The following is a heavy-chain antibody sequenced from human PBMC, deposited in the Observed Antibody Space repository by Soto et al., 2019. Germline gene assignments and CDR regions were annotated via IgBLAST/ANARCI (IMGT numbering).Heavy chain of an antibody. CDR2: INAGNGNT. V-gene: IGHV1-3*01. Sequence: SVKGACKGSGYGFTSYARHWVRQAPGQRLEWMGWINAGNGNTKYSQKFQGRVTITRDTSASTAYMELSSLRSEDTAVYYCARDLWSGYSSSSFYYYGMDVWGQGTTVTVSS. D-gene: IGHD6-6*01. CDR1: GYGFTSYA. J-gene: IGHJ6*02. CDR3: ARDLWSGYSSSSFYYYGMDV.